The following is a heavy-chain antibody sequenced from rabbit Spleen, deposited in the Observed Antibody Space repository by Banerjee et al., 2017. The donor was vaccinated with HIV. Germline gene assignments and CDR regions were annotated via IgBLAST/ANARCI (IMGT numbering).Heavy chain of an antibody. CDR3: ARGYGFAMSRLDL. J-gene: IGHJ3*01. CDR2: IYGGSSGST. D-gene: IGHD6-1*01. Sequence: QSLEESGGDLVKPGASLTLTCTASGFSFSSSYYMYWVRQAPGKGLEWIACIYGGSSGSTYYASWAKGRFTISKTSSTTVTLQMTSLTAADTATYFCARGYGFAMSRLDLWGPGTLVPVS. V-gene: IGHV1S40*01. CDR1: GFSFSSSYY.